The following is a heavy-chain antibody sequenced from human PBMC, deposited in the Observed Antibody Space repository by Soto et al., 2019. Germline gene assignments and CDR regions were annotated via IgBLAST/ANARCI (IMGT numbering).Heavy chain of an antibody. CDR2: ISAYNGNT. J-gene: IGHJ4*02. V-gene: IGHV1-18*04. CDR3: AVATPNWNYVDY. Sequence: AASVKVSCKASGDTFTSYGISWVRQAPGQGLEWMGWISAYNGNTNYAQKLQGRVTMTTDTSTSTAYMELRSLRSDDTAVYYCAVATPNWNYVDYWGEGTRVTVCS. CDR1: GDTFTSYG. D-gene: IGHD1-1*01.